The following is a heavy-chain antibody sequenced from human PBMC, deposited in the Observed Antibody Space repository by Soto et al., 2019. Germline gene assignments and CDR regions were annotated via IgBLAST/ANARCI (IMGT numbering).Heavy chain of an antibody. D-gene: IGHD6-6*01. CDR1: GFSLSTSGGG. J-gene: IGHJ4*02. Sequence: SGPTLVNPTHTLTLTCTFCGFSLSTSGGGVGWIRQPPGKALEWLALIYWDDDKRYSPSLESRLTITKDTSKNQVVLTMTNMDPEDTATYYCVHRDLEYSSSSPFDYWGQGTLVTVSS. CDR2: IYWDDDK. V-gene: IGHV2-5*02. CDR3: VHRDLEYSSSSPFDY.